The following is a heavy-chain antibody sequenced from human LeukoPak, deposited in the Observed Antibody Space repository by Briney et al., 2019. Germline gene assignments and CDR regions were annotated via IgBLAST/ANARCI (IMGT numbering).Heavy chain of an antibody. V-gene: IGHV4-39*02. Sequence: SETLSLTCTVSGGSISSTDYYWGWFRQTPGKGLEWIGSMYFSGSTSYNPSLKSRVTISVDTSKNQFSLKLSSVTAADTAVYYCARDYYYGMDVWGQGTTVTVSS. J-gene: IGHJ6*02. CDR2: MYFSGST. CDR1: GGSISSTDYY. CDR3: ARDYYYGMDV.